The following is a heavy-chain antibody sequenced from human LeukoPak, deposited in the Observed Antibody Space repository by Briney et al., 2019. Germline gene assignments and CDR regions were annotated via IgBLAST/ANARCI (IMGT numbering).Heavy chain of an antibody. J-gene: IGHJ6*02. CDR1: GGSFSDCF. D-gene: IGHD2-2*01. V-gene: IGHV4-34*01. CDR3: ARDVVVVPAAIHYGMDV. CDR2: INHSGRT. Sequence: PSETLSLTCAVYGGSFSDCFWGWIRQPPGKGLEWIGEINHSGRTYYNPTLKSRVTISVDPSKNQFSLNLSSVTAAATAVYYCARDVVVVPAAIHYGMDVWGQATTVTVSS.